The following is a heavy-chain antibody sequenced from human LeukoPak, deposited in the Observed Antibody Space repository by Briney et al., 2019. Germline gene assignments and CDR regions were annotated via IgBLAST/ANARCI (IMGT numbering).Heavy chain of an antibody. CDR2: ISGLGNYI. D-gene: IGHD3-22*01. CDR3: AKGSSGSRPYYFDY. J-gene: IGHJ4*02. CDR1: GFTFSTYT. Sequence: GGSLRLSCAASGFTFSTYTMDWVRQAPGKGLEWVSSISGLGNYIYYADSVKGRFTISRDNSKNTLYLQMNTLRAEDTAICYCAKGSSGSRPYYFDYWGQGTLVTVSS. V-gene: IGHV3-23*01.